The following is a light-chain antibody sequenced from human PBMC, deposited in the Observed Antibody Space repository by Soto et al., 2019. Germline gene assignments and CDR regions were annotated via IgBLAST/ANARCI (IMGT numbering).Light chain of an antibody. Sequence: EIVLTQSPATLSLSPGESGTLSCRASQSVGSYLAWYQQKPGQAPRLLIYDSSNTAPGIPARFSGRGSGTDFTLTINSLQSEDFAIYYCQPYNNWPLTFGGGTKVESK. CDR3: QPYNNWPLT. CDR1: QSVGSY. CDR2: DSS. V-gene: IGKV3-11*01. J-gene: IGKJ4*01.